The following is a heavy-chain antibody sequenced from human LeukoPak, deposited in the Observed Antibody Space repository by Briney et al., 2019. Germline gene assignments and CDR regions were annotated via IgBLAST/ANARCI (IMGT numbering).Heavy chain of an antibody. CDR2: ISGSGDST. V-gene: IGHV3-23*01. CDR1: GFAFNNYV. D-gene: IGHD3-22*01. Sequence: PGGSLRLSCAASGFAFNNYVMTWVRQAPGKGLDWFSAISGSGDSTYYADSVKGRFTISRDNSKNTLYLQMNSLRAEDTAVYYCARDGPESYYDSSGYYLGAFDIWGQGTMVTVSS. CDR3: ARDGPESYYDSSGYYLGAFDI. J-gene: IGHJ3*02.